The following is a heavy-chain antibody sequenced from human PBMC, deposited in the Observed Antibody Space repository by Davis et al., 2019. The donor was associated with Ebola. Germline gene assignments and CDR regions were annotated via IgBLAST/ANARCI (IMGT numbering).Heavy chain of an antibody. V-gene: IGHV3-23*01. CDR3: AKTRWVAAKSIWFDP. CDR2: ISGSGGST. J-gene: IGHJ5*02. Sequence: GESLKISCAASGFTFSSYSMNWVRQAPGKGLEWVSAISGSGGSTYYADSVKGRFTISRDNSKNTLYLQMNSLRAEDTAVYYCAKTRWVAAKSIWFDPWGQGTLVTVSS. D-gene: IGHD6-25*01. CDR1: GFTFSSYS.